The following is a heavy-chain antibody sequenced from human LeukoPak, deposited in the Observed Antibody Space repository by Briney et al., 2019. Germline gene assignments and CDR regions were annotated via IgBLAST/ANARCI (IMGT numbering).Heavy chain of an antibody. D-gene: IGHD3-10*01. Sequence: GESLKISCKGSGYSFTNYWIGWVRQMPGKGLEWMGIIYPGDSDTRSSPSFQGQVTIAADKSITTAYLQWSSLKASDTAMYYCARLSQGSFDYWGQGTLVTVSS. J-gene: IGHJ4*02. CDR2: IYPGDSDT. CDR1: GYSFTNYW. CDR3: ARLSQGSFDY. V-gene: IGHV5-51*01.